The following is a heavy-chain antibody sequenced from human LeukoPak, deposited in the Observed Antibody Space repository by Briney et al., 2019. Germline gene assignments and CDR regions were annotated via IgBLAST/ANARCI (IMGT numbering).Heavy chain of an antibody. J-gene: IGHJ3*02. D-gene: IGHD2-2*01. CDR2: IKQDGSEK. CDR1: GFTFSSYW. V-gene: IGHV3-7*01. Sequence: PGGSLRLSCSASGFTFSSYWMSWVRQAPGKGLEWVANIKQDGSEKYYVDSVKGRFTISRDNAKNTLYLQMNSLRAEDTAVYYCARDGALVVVPAAIYDAFDIWGQGTMVTVSS. CDR3: ARDGALVVVPAAIYDAFDI.